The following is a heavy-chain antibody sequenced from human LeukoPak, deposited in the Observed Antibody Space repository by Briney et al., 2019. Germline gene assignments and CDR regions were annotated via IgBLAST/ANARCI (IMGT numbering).Heavy chain of an antibody. CDR3: ARQTFGVLYFDS. V-gene: IGHV4-61*02. CDR2: IYTSGST. J-gene: IGHJ4*02. D-gene: IGHD3-10*01. CDR1: GGSISSGSYY. Sequence: SETLSLTCTVSGGSISSGSYYWSWIRQPAGKGLEWIGRIYTSGSTNYNPSLKSRVTISADMSKNQFSLKLTSVTAADTAVYYCARQTFGVLYFDSWGQGTLAIVSS.